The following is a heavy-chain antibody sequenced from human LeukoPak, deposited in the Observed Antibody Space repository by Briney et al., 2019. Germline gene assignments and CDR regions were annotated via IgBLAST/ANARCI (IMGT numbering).Heavy chain of an antibody. CDR3: AKGPASGDS. CDR1: GGTFSNYA. Sequence: ASVKVSCKASGGTFSNYAINWVRQASGQGLEWVAWMNPNSGNPAYAQEFQGRATVSGNISISTAYLELRSLKSEDTAVYYCAKGPASGDSWGQGTLVTVSS. J-gene: IGHJ5*01. V-gene: IGHV1-8*03. CDR2: MNPNSGNP. D-gene: IGHD3-10*01.